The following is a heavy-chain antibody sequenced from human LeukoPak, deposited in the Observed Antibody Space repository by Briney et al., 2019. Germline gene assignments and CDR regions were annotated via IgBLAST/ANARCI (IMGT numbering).Heavy chain of an antibody. CDR2: IYYSGST. V-gene: IGHV4-59*01. CDR3: ARGSGPVWLGQQDDVFDI. D-gene: IGHD5-12*01. Sequence: PSETLSLTCTVSGGSISSYYWSWIRQPPGKGLEWIGYIYYSGSTNYNPSLKSRVTISVDTSKNQFSLKLSSVTAAGTAVYYCARGSGPVWLGQQDDVFDIWGQGTMVTVSS. CDR1: GGSISSYY. J-gene: IGHJ3*02.